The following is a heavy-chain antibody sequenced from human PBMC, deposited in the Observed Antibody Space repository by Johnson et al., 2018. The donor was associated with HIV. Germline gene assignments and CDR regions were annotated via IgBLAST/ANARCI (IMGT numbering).Heavy chain of an antibody. CDR1: RFTFSTYW. Sequence: VQLVESGGGLVQPGGSLRLSCAASRFTFSTYWMSWVRQAPGKGLEWVSGINWNGDSTGYADSVKGRFTISRDNAKNSLYLQMNSLRAEDTALYYCAREAGSSFSFDIWGQGTMVTVSS. CDR3: AREAGSSFSFDI. D-gene: IGHD6-13*01. V-gene: IGHV3-20*04. J-gene: IGHJ3*02. CDR2: INWNGDST.